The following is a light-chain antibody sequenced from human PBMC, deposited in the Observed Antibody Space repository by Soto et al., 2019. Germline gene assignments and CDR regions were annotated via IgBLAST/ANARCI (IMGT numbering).Light chain of an antibody. J-gene: IGLJ3*02. V-gene: IGLV2-14*01. Sequence: QSALTQPASVSGSPGQSITISCTGTSSDVGGYIYVSWYQQHPDKAPKLMIFEVSNRPSGVSNRFSGSKSGNTASLTISGLQAEDEADYYCSSYTSSSTLVFGGGTKVTVL. CDR3: SSYTSSSTLV. CDR1: SSDVGGYIY. CDR2: EVS.